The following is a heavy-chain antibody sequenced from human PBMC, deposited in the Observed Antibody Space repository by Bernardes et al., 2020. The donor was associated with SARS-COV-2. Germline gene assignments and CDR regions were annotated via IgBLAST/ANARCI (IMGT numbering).Heavy chain of an antibody. V-gene: IGHV1-8*01. CDR3: AVLVRYGGYVSDS. CDR2: MNPNSGNT. Sequence: ASVKVSCKASGYTFTSYDINWVRQATGQGLEWMGWMNPNSGNTGYVQKFQGRVTLTRDTSISTAYMELSNLKSEDTAVYYCAVLVRYGGYVSDSWGQGTLVTVSS. D-gene: IGHD5-12*01. J-gene: IGHJ4*02. CDR1: GYTFTSYD.